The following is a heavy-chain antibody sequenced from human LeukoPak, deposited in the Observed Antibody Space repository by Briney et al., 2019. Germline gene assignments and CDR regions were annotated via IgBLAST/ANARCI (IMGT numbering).Heavy chain of an antibody. CDR1: GYTFTSYY. V-gene: IGHV1-46*01. D-gene: IGHD3-22*01. CDR2: IHPSGGST. J-gene: IGHJ5*02. CDR3: ARAMIVGGFDP. Sequence: ASVNVSCKASGYTFTSYYMHWVRQAPGQGLEWMGIIHPSGGSTSYAQKFQGRVTMTRDMSTSTVYMELSSLRSEDTAVYYCARAMIVGGFDPWGQGTLVTVSS.